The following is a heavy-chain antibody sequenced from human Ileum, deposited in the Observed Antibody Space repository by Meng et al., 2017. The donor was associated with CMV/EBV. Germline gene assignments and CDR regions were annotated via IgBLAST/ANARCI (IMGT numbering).Heavy chain of an antibody. CDR3: ARDVELLWFGDQSNWFDP. CDR1: GYTFTGYY. CDR2: INPNSGGT. V-gene: IGHV1-2*02. J-gene: IGHJ5*02. Sequence: ASVKVSCKASGYTFTGYYMHWVRQAPGQGLEWMGWINPNSGGTNYAQKFQGRVTMTRDTSISTACMELSRLRSDDTAVYYCARDVELLWFGDQSNWFDPWGQGTLVTVSS. D-gene: IGHD3-10*01.